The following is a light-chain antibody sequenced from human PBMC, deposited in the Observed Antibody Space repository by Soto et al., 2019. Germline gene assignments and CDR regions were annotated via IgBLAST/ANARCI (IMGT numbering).Light chain of an antibody. V-gene: IGKV1-5*03. CDR1: QSINSW. CDR2: KAT. Sequence: DLQMTQSPATLSASVGDRVTITCRASQSINSWLAWYQQKPGRAPKSLIFKATSLESGVPSRFSGSGGGTEFTLTISSLQPDDFATYYCQQYESYPLTFGGGTKVEIK. CDR3: QQYESYPLT. J-gene: IGKJ4*01.